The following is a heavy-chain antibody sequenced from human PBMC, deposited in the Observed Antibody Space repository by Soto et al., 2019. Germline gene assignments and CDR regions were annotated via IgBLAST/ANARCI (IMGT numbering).Heavy chain of an antibody. D-gene: IGHD1-26*01. CDR2: ISSGSSVI. V-gene: IGHV3-21*01. CDR1: DSTFRSYS. Sequence: EVQLVESGGGLVKPGESLRLSCVASDSTFRSYSMNWVRQAPGRGLEWVSIISSGSSVIFYADSMKGRFTISRDNAKNSLYLQMNSLRAEDTAVYYCARGGRDYTKDDTFDIWGQGTMVTVSS. J-gene: IGHJ3*02. CDR3: ARGGRDYTKDDTFDI.